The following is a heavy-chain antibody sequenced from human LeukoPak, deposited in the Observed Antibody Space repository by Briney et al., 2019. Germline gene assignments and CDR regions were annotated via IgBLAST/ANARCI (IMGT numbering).Heavy chain of an antibody. V-gene: IGHV3-74*01. CDR1: GFTFSSYW. CDR3: ARDRAPPESWYFDL. J-gene: IGHJ2*01. CDR2: INNDGSGT. Sequence: TGGSLRLSCAASGFTFSSYWMHWVRQAPGKGPVWVSRINNDGSGTTYADSVKGRFTISRDDAKNTLYLQMTSLRAEDTAVYYCARDRAPPESWYFDLWGRGTLVTVSS.